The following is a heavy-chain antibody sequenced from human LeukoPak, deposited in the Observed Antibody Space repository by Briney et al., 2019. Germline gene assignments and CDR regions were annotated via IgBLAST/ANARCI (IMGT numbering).Heavy chain of an antibody. D-gene: IGHD6-13*01. J-gene: IGHJ4*02. CDR1: GGSFSDYY. Sequence: SETLSLTCAVYGGSFSDYYWSWIRQPPGKGLEWIGEINHSGSTNYNPSLKRRVTISVDTSKNQFSLKLSSVTAADTAVYYCARGSISSSWTNFDSWGQGTLVTVSS. V-gene: IGHV4-34*01. CDR2: INHSGST. CDR3: ARGSISSSWTNFDS.